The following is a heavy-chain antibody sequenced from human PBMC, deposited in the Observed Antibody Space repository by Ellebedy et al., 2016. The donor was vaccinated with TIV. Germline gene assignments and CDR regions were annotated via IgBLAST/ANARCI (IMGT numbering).Heavy chain of an antibody. CDR2: ISYDGSNK. CDR1: GFTFSSYA. V-gene: IGHV3-30-3*01. D-gene: IGHD6-13*01. Sequence: GESLKISXAASGFTFSSYAMHWVRQAPGKGLEWVAVISYDGSNKYYADSVKGRFTISRDNAKNSLYLQMNSLRAEDTAVYYCAREGYSSHFDYWGQGTLVTVSS. J-gene: IGHJ4*02. CDR3: AREGYSSHFDY.